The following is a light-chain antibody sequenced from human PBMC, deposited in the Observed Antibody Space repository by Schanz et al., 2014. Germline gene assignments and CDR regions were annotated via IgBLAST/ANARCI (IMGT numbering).Light chain of an antibody. CDR1: SGHSSYI. CDR3: ETWDSNSRV. CDR2: VESSGSY. J-gene: IGLJ1*01. Sequence: QLVLTQSSSASASLGSSVKLTCTLSSGHSSYIIAWHQQQPGKAPRYLMKVESSGSYNKGSGVPDRFSGSSSGADRYLTISNLQFEDEADYYCETWDSNSRVFGTGTKVTVL. V-gene: IGLV4-60*02.